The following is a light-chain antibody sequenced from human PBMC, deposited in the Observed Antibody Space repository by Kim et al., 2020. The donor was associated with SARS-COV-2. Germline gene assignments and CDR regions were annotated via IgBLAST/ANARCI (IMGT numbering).Light chain of an antibody. J-gene: IGKJ4*01. V-gene: IGKV3-15*01. CDR1: RNIYSS. CDR3: QQYSNWPPLT. CDR2: GAS. Sequence: PGERATLSCRASRNIYSSLAWYQQKPGQAPRLLIYGASIGATGIPARFSGSGSGTEFTLIISSLQSEDSALYYCQQYSNWPPLTFGGGTKVDIK.